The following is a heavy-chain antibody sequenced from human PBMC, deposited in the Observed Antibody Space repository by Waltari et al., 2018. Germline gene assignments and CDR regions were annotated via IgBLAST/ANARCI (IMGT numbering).Heavy chain of an antibody. V-gene: IGHV3-30*18. CDR3: AKGHGREQWLVNYYYGMDV. CDR2: KSYDGRNK. Sequence: QVQLVESGGGVVQPGRSLRLACAASGLTFGSYGRHWVRQAPGRGLEWVAVKSYDGRNKDYADSGKGRFTISRDKSKNTLYLQMNSLRAEDTAVYYCAKGHGREQWLVNYYYGMDVWGQGTTVTVSS. D-gene: IGHD6-19*01. J-gene: IGHJ6*02. CDR1: GLTFGSYG.